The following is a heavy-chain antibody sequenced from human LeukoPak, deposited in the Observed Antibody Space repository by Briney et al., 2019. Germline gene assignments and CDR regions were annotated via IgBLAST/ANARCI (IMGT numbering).Heavy chain of an antibody. CDR1: GGSFSGYY. CDR2: INHSGST. Sequence: SETLSLTCAVYGGSFSGYYWSWIRQPPGKGLEWIGEINHSGSTNYNPALKSRVTISVDTSKNQFSLKLSSVTAADTAVYYCARVKGSLVRGVYYYYGMDVWGKGTTVTVSS. J-gene: IGHJ6*04. D-gene: IGHD3-10*01. CDR3: ARVKGSLVRGVYYYYGMDV. V-gene: IGHV4-34*01.